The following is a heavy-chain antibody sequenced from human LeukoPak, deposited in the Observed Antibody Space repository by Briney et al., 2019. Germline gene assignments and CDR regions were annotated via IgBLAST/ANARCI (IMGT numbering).Heavy chain of an antibody. J-gene: IGHJ4*02. V-gene: IGHV3-30-3*01. CDR1: GFTFSSYA. Sequence: GGSLRLSCAASGFTFSSYAMHWVRQAPGKGLEWVAVISYDGSNKYYADSVKGRFTISRDNAKNSLYLQMNSLRAEDTAVYYCARDRFLDRWGQGTLVTVSS. CDR3: ARDRFLDR. D-gene: IGHD3-3*01. CDR2: ISYDGSNK.